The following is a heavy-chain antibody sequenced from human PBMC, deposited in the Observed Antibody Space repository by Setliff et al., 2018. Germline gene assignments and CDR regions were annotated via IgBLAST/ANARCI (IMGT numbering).Heavy chain of an antibody. CDR2: IYPDDSDN. J-gene: IGHJ6*03. D-gene: IGHD6-19*01. V-gene: IGHV5-51*01. Sequence: PGESLKISCKGSGYNFASYWIAWVRQMPGKGLEWMGIIYPDDSDNRYSPSFQGQVTISADKSISTAYLQWSSLKASDTAMYYCARQIGSSLSHFYYYMDVWGKGTTVTVSS. CDR3: ARQIGSSLSHFYYYMDV. CDR1: GYNFASYW.